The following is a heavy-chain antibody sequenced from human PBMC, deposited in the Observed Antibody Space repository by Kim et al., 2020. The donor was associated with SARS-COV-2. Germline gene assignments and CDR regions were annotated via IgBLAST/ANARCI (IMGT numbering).Heavy chain of an antibody. Sequence: GESLKISCKASGYSFTNFWIGWVRQMPDKGLEWLGISYPRDSDTTYSPSFQGQVTISADKSINTAYLQWGSLKASDTAMYYCARQSRQAIYCGGDCYSDFWGQGTLVTVS. CDR3: ARQSRQAIYCGGDCYSDF. CDR2: SYPRDSDT. V-gene: IGHV5-51*01. CDR1: GYSFTNFW. J-gene: IGHJ4*02. D-gene: IGHD2-21*02.